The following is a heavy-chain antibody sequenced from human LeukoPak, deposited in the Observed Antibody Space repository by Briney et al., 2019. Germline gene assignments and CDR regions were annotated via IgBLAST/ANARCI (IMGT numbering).Heavy chain of an antibody. CDR1: GGSVSSRSDY. V-gene: IGHV4-39*01. CDR2: IYYSGST. CDR3: ARRGDSYGVFDY. D-gene: IGHD5-18*01. Sequence: SETLSLTCTVSGGSVSSRSDYWGWIRQPPGKGLEWIGSIYYSGSTYYNPSLKSRVTISVDTSKNQFSLKLSSVTAADTAVYYCARRGDSYGVFDYWGQGILVTVSS. J-gene: IGHJ4*02.